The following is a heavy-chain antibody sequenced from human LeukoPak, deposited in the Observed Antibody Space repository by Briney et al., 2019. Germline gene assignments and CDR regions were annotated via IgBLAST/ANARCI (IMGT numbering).Heavy chain of an antibody. CDR2: ISAYNGNT. J-gene: IGHJ5*02. V-gene: IGHV1-18*01. CDR1: GYTFTSYG. CDR3: ARGGAGVVPAANNWFDP. D-gene: IGHD2-2*01. Sequence: ASVKVSCKASGYTFTSYGISWVRQAPGQGLEWMGWISAYNGNTNYAQKLQGRVTMTTDTSTSTAYMELRSLRSDDTAVYYCARGGAGVVPAANNWFDPWGQGTLVTVFS.